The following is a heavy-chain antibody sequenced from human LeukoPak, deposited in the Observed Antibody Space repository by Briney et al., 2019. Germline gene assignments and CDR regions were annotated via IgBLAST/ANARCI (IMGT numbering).Heavy chain of an antibody. J-gene: IGHJ4*02. CDR1: GFTFSSYS. V-gene: IGHV3-74*01. Sequence: PGGSLRLSCAASGFTFSSYSMNWVRQAPGKGLVWVSRINSDGTTTNYADSVKGRFTISRDNAKNTLFLQMNSLRAEDTAVYYCARDYYGSGSPPDYWGQGTLVTVSS. CDR2: INSDGTTT. CDR3: ARDYYGSGSPPDY. D-gene: IGHD3-10*01.